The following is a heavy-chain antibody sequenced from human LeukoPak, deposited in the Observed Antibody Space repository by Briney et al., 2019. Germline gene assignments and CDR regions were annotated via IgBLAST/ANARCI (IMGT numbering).Heavy chain of an antibody. V-gene: IGHV3-33*06. Sequence: PGGSLRLSSAASGFTFSSYGMHWVRQAPGKGLEWVAVIWYDGSNKYYADSVKGRFTISRDNSKNTLYLQMNSLRAEDTAVYYCAKDARGYCSGGSCQNMGYWDQGTLVTVSS. CDR2: IWYDGSNK. J-gene: IGHJ4*02. CDR3: AKDARGYCSGGSCQNMGY. CDR1: GFTFSSYG. D-gene: IGHD2-15*01.